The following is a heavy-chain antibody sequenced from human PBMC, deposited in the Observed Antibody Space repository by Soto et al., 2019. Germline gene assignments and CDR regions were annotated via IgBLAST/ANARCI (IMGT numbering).Heavy chain of an antibody. CDR1: GFTFSSNA. V-gene: IGHV3-30-3*01. J-gene: IGHJ6*02. CDR3: VKDGSSGWPYYYGMDV. D-gene: IGHD6-19*01. CDR2: LSYDGSNK. Sequence: QVQLVESGGGVVQPGRSLRLSCAASGFTFSSNAMHWVRQAPGKGLEWVAVLSYDGSNKYYADSLKGRFTVSRDNSKNTLYLQMSSLRAEDTAVYYCVKDGSSGWPYYYGMDVWGQGTTVTVSS.